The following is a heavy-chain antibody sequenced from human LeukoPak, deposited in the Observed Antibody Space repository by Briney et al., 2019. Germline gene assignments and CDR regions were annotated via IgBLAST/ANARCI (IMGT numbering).Heavy chain of an antibody. CDR1: GFTFSSFE. CDR2: ISSTSDVT. CDR3: ARALVRGGYFDY. D-gene: IGHD3-10*01. J-gene: IGHJ4*02. Sequence: GGSLRLSCAASGFTFSSFEMNWVRQAPGGGLEWISYISSTSDVTYYADSVKGRFTISRDNAKNSLYLQMNSLRAEDTAVYYCARALVRGGYFDYWGQGTLVTVSS. V-gene: IGHV3-48*03.